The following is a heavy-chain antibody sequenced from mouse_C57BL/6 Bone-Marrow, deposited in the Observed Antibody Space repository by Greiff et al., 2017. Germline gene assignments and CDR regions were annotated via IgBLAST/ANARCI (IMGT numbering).Heavy chain of an antibody. CDR1: GYTFTSYG. CDR2: IYIGNGYT. Sequence: EVQLQQSGAELVRPGSSVKMSCKTSGYTFTSYGINWVKQRPGQGLEWIGYIYIGNGYTKYNEKFKGKATLTSDTSSSTAYMQLSSLTSEDAAIYFCARSKAWLGRFAYWGQGTLVTVSA. J-gene: IGHJ3*01. D-gene: IGHD4-1*01. CDR3: ARSKAWLGRFAY. V-gene: IGHV1-58*01.